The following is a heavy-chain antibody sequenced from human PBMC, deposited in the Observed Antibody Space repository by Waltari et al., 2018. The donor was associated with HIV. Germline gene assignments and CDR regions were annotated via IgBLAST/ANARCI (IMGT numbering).Heavy chain of an antibody. D-gene: IGHD3-22*01. Sequence: QVHLVESGGGAVQPGRSLRLSCAASAFTSSSYGMSWLRQAPGKGLEWVAIISYDGSTKYYADSVKGLFIISRDNSKNTLYLQLNTLRPEDTAMYFCAKAKVVSSYYYSLEYWGQGTLVTVSS. V-gene: IGHV3-30*18. CDR1: AFTSSSYG. CDR2: ISYDGSTK. J-gene: IGHJ4*02. CDR3: AKAKVVSSYYYSLEY.